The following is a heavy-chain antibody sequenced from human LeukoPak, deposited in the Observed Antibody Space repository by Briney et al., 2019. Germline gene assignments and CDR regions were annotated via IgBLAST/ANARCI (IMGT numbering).Heavy chain of an antibody. D-gene: IGHD6-19*01. CDR3: ARAPTAYSSGWYVDY. CDR2: INWNGGST. Sequence: GGSLRLSCAASGFTFSTYSVNWVRQAPGKGLEWVSGINWNGGSTGYADSVKGRFTISRDNAKNSLYLQMNSLRAEDTALYYCARAPTAYSSGWYVDYWGQGTLVTVSS. CDR1: GFTFSTYS. J-gene: IGHJ4*02. V-gene: IGHV3-20*04.